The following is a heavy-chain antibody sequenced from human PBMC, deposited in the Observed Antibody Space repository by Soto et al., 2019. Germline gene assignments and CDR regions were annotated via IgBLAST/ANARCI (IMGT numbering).Heavy chain of an antibody. D-gene: IGHD3-22*01. V-gene: IGHV3-23*01. J-gene: IGHJ4*02. CDR1: GFTFSRYA. Sequence: GGALGLSCAASGFTFSRYAMNWVRQAPERGLEWVSGISGSSGSTYYADSVKGRFTISRDNSKNTLYLQMGRLRAEDMAVYYCAKGKRSSGYYYFDHWGQGTLVTVSS. CDR3: AKGKRSSGYYYFDH. CDR2: ISGSSGST.